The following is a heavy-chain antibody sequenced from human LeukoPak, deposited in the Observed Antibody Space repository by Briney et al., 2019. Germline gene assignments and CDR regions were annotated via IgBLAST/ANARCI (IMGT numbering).Heavy chain of an antibody. V-gene: IGHV1-18*01. CDR1: GYTFTNYG. J-gene: IGHJ4*02. CDR2: ISGSNGNT. Sequence: SSVKVSCQTSGYTFTNYGVSWVRQAPGQGLEWMAWISGSNGNTKYAQKFQDRVIMTTDTSTETDYMELRSLRFDDTVMYYGARDGDVVLISAPGYWGQGTLVIVFS. CDR3: ARDGDVVLISAPGY. D-gene: IGHD2-15*01.